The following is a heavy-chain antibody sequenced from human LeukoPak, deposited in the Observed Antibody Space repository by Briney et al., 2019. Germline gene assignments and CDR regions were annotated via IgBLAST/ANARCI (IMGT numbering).Heavy chain of an antibody. CDR2: INHRGST. D-gene: IGHD6-13*01. V-gene: IGHV4-34*01. Sequence: SETLSLTCAVYGGSFSGHYWSWIRQPPGKGLEWIGEINHRGSTNYNPSLISRVTISVDTSKNQFSLKLNSVTAADTAVYYCARSPVIATAFFDPWGQGTLVTVSS. J-gene: IGHJ5*02. CDR3: ARSPVIATAFFDP. CDR1: GGSFSGHY.